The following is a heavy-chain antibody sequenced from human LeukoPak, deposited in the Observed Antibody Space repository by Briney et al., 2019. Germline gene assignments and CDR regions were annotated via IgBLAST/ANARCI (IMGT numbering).Heavy chain of an antibody. D-gene: IGHD3-16*01. V-gene: IGHV3-15*01. Sequence: PGGSLRLSCAASGFIFSNAWMTWVRQAPGKGLEWVGRIKSKVDGEMTDYGAPVKGRFTISRDDSKHMIYLQMNSLKSEDTAMYYCTKDLPFTRGGVIVYWGEGTLVSVSS. CDR3: TKDLPFTRGGVIVY. CDR1: GFIFSNAW. CDR2: IKSKVDGEMT. J-gene: IGHJ4*02.